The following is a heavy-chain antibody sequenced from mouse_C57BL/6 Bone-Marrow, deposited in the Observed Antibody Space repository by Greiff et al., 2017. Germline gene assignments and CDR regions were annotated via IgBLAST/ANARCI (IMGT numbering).Heavy chain of an antibody. J-gene: IGHJ2*01. Sequence: EVQLQQSGPVLVKPGPSVKISCKASGFTFTDYYMHWVKQSHGKSLEWIGIVYPYNGGTSYNQKFKGKATLTVDTSSSQAYMELNILTSEDSAVYYCARSSLYYYGSSPLYCWGQGTTLTVSS. CDR1: GFTFTDYY. CDR3: ARSSLYYYGSSPLYC. CDR2: VYPYNGGT. V-gene: IGHV1-36*01. D-gene: IGHD1-1*01.